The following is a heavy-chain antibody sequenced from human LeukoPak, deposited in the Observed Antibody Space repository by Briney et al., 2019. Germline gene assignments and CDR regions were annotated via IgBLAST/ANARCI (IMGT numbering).Heavy chain of an antibody. J-gene: IGHJ4*02. CDR1: GYTFTDYY. D-gene: IGHD3-22*01. CDR3: ARAIGVWLFLIGGY. V-gene: IGHV1-2*02. CDR2: INPNSGGT. Sequence: ASVKVSCKASGYTFTDYYIHWVRQAPGQGLEWMAWINPNSGGTNYAQKFQGRVTMTRDTSISTAYMELSSLRSDDTAVYFCARAIGVWLFLIGGYWGQGTLVSVSS.